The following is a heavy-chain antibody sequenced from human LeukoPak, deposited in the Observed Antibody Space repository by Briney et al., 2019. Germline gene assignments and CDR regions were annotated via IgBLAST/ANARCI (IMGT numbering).Heavy chain of an antibody. V-gene: IGHV3-30*02. J-gene: IGHJ3*01. Sequence: GGSLRLSCAASGFTLGSHGMHWVRQAPGKGLEWVAFIHSDGNNKYYADAVKGRFTISRDNAKNTLYLHMNSLRAEDTAVYYCVLVTTGSWGQGTMVTVS. D-gene: IGHD4-17*01. CDR2: IHSDGNNK. CDR1: GFTLGSHG. CDR3: VLVTTGS.